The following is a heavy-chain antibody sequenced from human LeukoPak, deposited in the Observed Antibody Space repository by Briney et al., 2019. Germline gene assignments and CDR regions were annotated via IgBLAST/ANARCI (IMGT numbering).Heavy chain of an antibody. Sequence: GGSLRPSCAASGFTFSSYWMSWVRQAPGKGLEWVSSISSSSSYIYYADSVKGRFTISRDNAKNSLYLQMNSLRAEDTAVYYCARERVGYSYGATCFDYWGQGTLVTVSS. CDR3: ARERVGYSYGATCFDY. D-gene: IGHD5-18*01. CDR2: ISSSSSYI. V-gene: IGHV3-21*01. J-gene: IGHJ4*02. CDR1: GFTFSSYW.